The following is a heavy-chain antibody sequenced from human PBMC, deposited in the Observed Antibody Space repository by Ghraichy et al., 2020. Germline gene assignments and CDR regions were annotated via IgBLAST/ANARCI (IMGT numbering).Heavy chain of an antibody. J-gene: IGHJ6*02. D-gene: IGHD3-3*01. CDR1: GFTFSSYS. CDR2: ISSSSSTI. V-gene: IGHV3-48*02. Sequence: GSLRLSCAASGFTFSSYSMNWVRQAPGKGLEWVSYISSSSSTIYYADSVKGRFTISRDNAKNSLYLQMNSLRDEDTAVYYCARDSSQLRFLEWLPYGMDVWGQGTTVTVSS. CDR3: ARDSSQLRFLEWLPYGMDV.